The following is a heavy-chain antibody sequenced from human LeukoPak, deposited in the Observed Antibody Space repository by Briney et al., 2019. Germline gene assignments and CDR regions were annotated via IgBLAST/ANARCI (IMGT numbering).Heavy chain of an antibody. Sequence: GGSLRLSCAVSGFTFSSYAMSWVRQSPGAGLQWVSTISASGGSIYYTDSVEGRFTISRDNSKNTLYMQMYGLRAEDTAVYYCAAHYGDYAAFDYWGQGTQVTASS. CDR2: ISASGGSI. J-gene: IGHJ4*02. CDR1: GFTFSSYA. D-gene: IGHD4-17*01. CDR3: AAHYGDYAAFDY. V-gene: IGHV3-23*01.